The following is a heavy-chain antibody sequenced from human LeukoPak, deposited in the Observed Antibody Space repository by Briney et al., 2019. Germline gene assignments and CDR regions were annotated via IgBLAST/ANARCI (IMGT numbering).Heavy chain of an antibody. CDR2: ISSSSSYI. CDR3: ARGSSSWYGSFDY. CDR1: GFTFSSYS. J-gene: IGHJ4*02. Sequence: PGGSLRLSCAASGFTFSSYSMNWVRQAPGKGLEWVSSISSSSSYIYYADSVKGRFTISRDNAKNSLYLQMNSPRAEDTAVYYCARGSSSWYGSFDYWGQGTLVTVSS. D-gene: IGHD6-13*01. V-gene: IGHV3-21*01.